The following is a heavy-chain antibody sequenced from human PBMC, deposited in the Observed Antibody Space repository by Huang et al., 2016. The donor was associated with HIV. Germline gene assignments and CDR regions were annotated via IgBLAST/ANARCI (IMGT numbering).Heavy chain of an antibody. CDR2: ISPGDSDT. CDR1: GYTFNGYW. J-gene: IGHJ3*02. Sequence: EVQLVQSGAVVKKPGESLKISCKGSGYTFNGYWIGWVRQMPGKGLEWMGIISPGDSDTTYSPSFHGQVTISADKSISTAYLQWSGLKASDTAMYYCARQGVGDFVVEPTGLGAFDIWGQGTMVTVSS. D-gene: IGHD2-2*01. CDR3: ARQGVGDFVVEPTGLGAFDI. V-gene: IGHV5-51*01.